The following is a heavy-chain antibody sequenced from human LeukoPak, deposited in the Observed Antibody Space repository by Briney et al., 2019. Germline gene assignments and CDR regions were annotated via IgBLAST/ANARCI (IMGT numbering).Heavy chain of an antibody. V-gene: IGHV3-23*01. D-gene: IGHD1-14*01. CDR3: AKEITGGSSGNY. CDR1: GFTVSSDA. Sequence: GGSLRLSCAASGFTVSSDALTWVRQAPGKGLEWVSGISGRGDSAFHADSVKGRFTISRDNSKNTLYLQMNSLRAEDTAVYYCAKEITGGSSGNYWGQGTLVTVSS. CDR2: ISGRGDSA. J-gene: IGHJ4*02.